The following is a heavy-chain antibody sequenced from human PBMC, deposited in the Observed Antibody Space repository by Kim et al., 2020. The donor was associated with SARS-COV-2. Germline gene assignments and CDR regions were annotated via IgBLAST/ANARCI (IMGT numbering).Heavy chain of an antibody. D-gene: IGHD2-2*01. V-gene: IGHV4-31*03. CDR2: IYYSGST. CDR3: ARVSDGLTCDGTSCYVGGGYFQH. Sequence: SETLSLTCTVSGGSISSGGYYWSWIRQHPGKGLEWIGYIYYSGSTYYNPSLKSRVTISVDTSKNQFSLKLSSVTAADTAVYYCARVSDGLTCDGTSCYVGGGYFQHWGQGTLVTVSS. J-gene: IGHJ1*01. CDR1: GGSISSGGYY.